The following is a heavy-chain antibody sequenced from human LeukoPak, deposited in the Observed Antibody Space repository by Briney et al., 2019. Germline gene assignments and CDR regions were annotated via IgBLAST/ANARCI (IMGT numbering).Heavy chain of an antibody. CDR3: ARLSMVRGVTYWDHFDY. CDR2: INPSGGST. V-gene: IGHV1-46*01. J-gene: IGHJ4*02. D-gene: IGHD3-10*01. CDR1: GYTFTSYY. Sequence: ASVKVSCKASGYTFTSYYMHWVRQAPGQGLEWMGIINPSGGSTSYAQKFQGRVTMTRDTSTSTVYMELSSLRSDDTAVYYCARLSMVRGVTYWDHFDYWGQGTLVTVSS.